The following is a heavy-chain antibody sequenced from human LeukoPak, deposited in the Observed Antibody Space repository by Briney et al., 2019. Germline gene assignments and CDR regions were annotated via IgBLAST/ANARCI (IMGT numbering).Heavy chain of an antibody. CDR3: ARDGWELRGWSDP. D-gene: IGHD1-26*01. Sequence: SETLSLTCAVYGGSFSGYYWSWIRQPPGKGLEWIGSIYYSGSTYYNPSLKSRVTISVDTSKNQFSLKLSSVTAADTAVYYCARDGWELRGWSDPWGQGTLVTVSS. CDR2: IYYSGST. J-gene: IGHJ5*02. CDR1: GGSFSGYY. V-gene: IGHV4-34*01.